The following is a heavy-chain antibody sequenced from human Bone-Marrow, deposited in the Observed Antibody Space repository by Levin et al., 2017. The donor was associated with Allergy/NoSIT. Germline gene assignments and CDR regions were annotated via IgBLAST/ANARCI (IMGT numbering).Heavy chain of an antibody. CDR1: GGSISSSSYY. D-gene: IGHD6-13*01. J-gene: IGHJ5*02. CDR2: IYYSGST. V-gene: IGHV4-39*01. Sequence: GSLRLSCTVSGGSISSSSYYWGWIRQPPGKGLEWIGSIYYSGSTYYNPSLKSRVTISVDTSKNQFSLKLSSVTAADTAVYYCARHDPARWSDSRKRGSWFDPWGQGTLVTVSS. CDR3: ARHDPARWSDSRKRGSWFDP.